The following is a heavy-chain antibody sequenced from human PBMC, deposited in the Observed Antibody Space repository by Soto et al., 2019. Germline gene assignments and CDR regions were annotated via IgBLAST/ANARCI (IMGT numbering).Heavy chain of an antibody. Sequence: GASVKVSCKASGYTFTSYAMHWVRQAPGQRLEWMGWINAGNGNTKYSQKFQGRVTITRDTSASTAYMELRSLTSDDTAVYYCARDLVPGYTGFSDYWGQGTLVTVSS. CDR3: ARDLVPGYTGFSDY. J-gene: IGHJ4*02. CDR2: INAGNGNT. V-gene: IGHV1-3*01. CDR1: GYTFTSYA. D-gene: IGHD5-12*01.